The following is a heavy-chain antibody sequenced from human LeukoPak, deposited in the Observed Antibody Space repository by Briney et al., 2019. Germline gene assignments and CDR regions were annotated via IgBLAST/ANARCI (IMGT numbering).Heavy chain of an antibody. V-gene: IGHV3-23*01. CDR3: AKDQIAIGDGPLYYFDY. Sequence: GGSLRLSCAASGFTFSSYGMSWVRQAPGKGLEWVSGISGSGGSTYYADSVKGRFTISRDNSKNTLYLRMNSLRAEDTAVYYCAKDQIAIGDGPLYYFDYWGQGTLVTVSS. CDR1: GFTFSSYG. CDR2: ISGSGGST. J-gene: IGHJ4*02. D-gene: IGHD2-21*01.